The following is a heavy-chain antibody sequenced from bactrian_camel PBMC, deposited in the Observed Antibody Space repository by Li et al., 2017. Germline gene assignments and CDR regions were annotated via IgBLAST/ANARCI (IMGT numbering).Heavy chain of an antibody. CDR1: GFRFSSYY. CDR3: ATDFRFQGEYNY. J-gene: IGHJ4*01. D-gene: IGHD3*01. Sequence: HVQLVESGGGLVQPGGSLRLSCAASGFRFSSYYMSWVCQAPGKGLEWVSSVWLDGSITYCASVKGRFTISRDNAKNTVYLQMNSLKSEDTALYYCATDFRFQGEYNYWGRGTQVTVS. CDR2: VWLDGSIT. V-gene: IGHV3-2*01.